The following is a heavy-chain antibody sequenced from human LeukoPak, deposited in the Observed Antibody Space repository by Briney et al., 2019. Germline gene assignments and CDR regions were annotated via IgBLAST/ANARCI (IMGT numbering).Heavy chain of an antibody. J-gene: IGHJ2*01. V-gene: IGHV3-23*01. CDR3: ARDIPSATRYFDL. CDR2: ISGSGGRT. D-gene: IGHD2-21*01. CDR1: GFTFSSYA. Sequence: GGSLRLSCAASGFTFSSYAMSWVRQAPGKGLEWVSAISGSGGRTYYADSVKGRFTISRDISKNTLYLQMNNLRAEDTAVYYCARDIPSATRYFDLWGRGTLVTVSS.